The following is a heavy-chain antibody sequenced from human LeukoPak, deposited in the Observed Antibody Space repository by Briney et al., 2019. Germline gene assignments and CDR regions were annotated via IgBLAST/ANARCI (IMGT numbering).Heavy chain of an antibody. CDR1: GFTFSSYA. CDR3: AKDRARGGATDFDY. J-gene: IGHJ4*02. CDR2: ISGSGGST. D-gene: IGHD3-16*01. V-gene: IGHV3-23*01. Sequence: GGSLRLSCAASGFTFSSYAMSWVRQAPGKGLEWVSAISGSGGSTYYADSVKGRFTISSDNSKNTLYLQMNSLRAEDTAVYYCAKDRARGGATDFDYWGQGALVTVSS.